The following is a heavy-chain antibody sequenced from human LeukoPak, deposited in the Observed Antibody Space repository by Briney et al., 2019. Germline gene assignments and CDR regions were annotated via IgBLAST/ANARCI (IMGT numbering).Heavy chain of an antibody. CDR2: INPNSGGT. CDR3: ARGETEETGTRPDAFDI. Sequence: GASVKVSCKASGYTFIGYYIHWVRQVPGQGLEWMGWINPNSGGTKYPQKLQGRVTMTRDTSISTTYMELSRLRSDDTAVYYCARGETEETGTRPDAFDIWGHGTMVTVSS. J-gene: IGHJ3*02. CDR1: GYTFIGYY. D-gene: IGHD6-13*01. V-gene: IGHV1-2*02.